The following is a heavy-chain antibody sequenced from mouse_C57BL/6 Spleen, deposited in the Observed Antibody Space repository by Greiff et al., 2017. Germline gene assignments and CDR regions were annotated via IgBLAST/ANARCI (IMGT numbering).Heavy chain of an antibody. CDR3: ARREDY. CDR1: GYSITSGYY. J-gene: IGHJ4*01. CDR2: ISYDGSN. Sequence: EVQLQASGPGLVKPSQSLSLTCSVTGYSITSGYYWNWIRQFPGNKLEWMGYISYDGSNNYNPSLKNRISITRDTSKNQFFLKLNSVTTEDTATYYCARREDYWGQGTSVTVSS. V-gene: IGHV3-6*01.